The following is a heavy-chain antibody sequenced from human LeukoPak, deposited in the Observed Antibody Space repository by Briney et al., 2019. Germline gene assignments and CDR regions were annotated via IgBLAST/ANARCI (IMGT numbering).Heavy chain of an antibody. D-gene: IGHD1-1*01. CDR1: GFTFDDFG. Sequence: GGSLRLSCTTSGFTFDDFGLSWVRQAPGKGLEWVSSINWNGSITPYADSVRGRFTISRGNDRNSLYLQLNSLKVEDAALYYCTRDETGIDFWGQGALVTVSS. CDR2: INWNGSIT. CDR3: TRDETGIDF. V-gene: IGHV3-20*04. J-gene: IGHJ4*02.